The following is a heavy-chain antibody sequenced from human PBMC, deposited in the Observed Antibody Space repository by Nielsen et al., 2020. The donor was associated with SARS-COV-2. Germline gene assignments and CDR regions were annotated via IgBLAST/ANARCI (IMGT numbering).Heavy chain of an antibody. CDR2: IYYSGST. J-gene: IGHJ4*02. V-gene: IGHV4-39*07. Sequence: SETLSLTCTVSGGSISSSSYYWGWIRQPPGKGLEWIGSIYYSGSTYYNPSLKSRVTISVDKSKNQFSLKLSSVTAADTAVYYCARVYDSSGYYFDYWGQGTLVTVSS. CDR1: GGSISSSSYY. D-gene: IGHD3-22*01. CDR3: ARVYDSSGYYFDY.